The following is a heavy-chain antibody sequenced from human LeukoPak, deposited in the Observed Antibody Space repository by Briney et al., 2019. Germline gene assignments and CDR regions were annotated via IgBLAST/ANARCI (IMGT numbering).Heavy chain of an antibody. CDR3: ARVRGPTVTTWYFDL. Sequence: PGGSLRLSCGASGFTFSTHGMIWVRQVPGKGLEWVSYISPRSATIYYADSVKGRFTISRDDARNSLFLQMHSLRAGDTAVYYCARVRGPTVTTWYFDLWGRGTLVTVSS. V-gene: IGHV3-48*01. J-gene: IGHJ2*01. D-gene: IGHD4-17*01. CDR1: GFTFSTHG. CDR2: ISPRSATI.